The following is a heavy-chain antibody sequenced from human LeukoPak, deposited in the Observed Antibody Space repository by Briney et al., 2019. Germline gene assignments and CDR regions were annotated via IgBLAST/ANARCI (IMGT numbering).Heavy chain of an antibody. CDR3: AREAVEMGRTFDY. J-gene: IGHJ4*02. Sequence: SETLSLTCTVSGGSINGYFWTWIRQPPGKGLEWIGYIYYSGSTNYNPSLKSRVTISVDTSKNQFSLKLSSVTAADTAVYYCAREAVEMGRTFDYWGQGTLVTVSS. CDR1: GGSINGYF. D-gene: IGHD5-24*01. V-gene: IGHV4-59*01. CDR2: IYYSGST.